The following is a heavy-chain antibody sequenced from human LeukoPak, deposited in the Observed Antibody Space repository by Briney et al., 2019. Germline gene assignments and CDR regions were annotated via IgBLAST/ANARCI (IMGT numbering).Heavy chain of an antibody. CDR3: ARGAPWAFDI. Sequence: GGSLRLSCAASGFIFSSYAMSWVRQAPGKGLEWVSTISGSGGSTYYADSVKGRFTISRDNAKNSLYLQMNSLRAEDTAVYYCARGAPWAFDIWGQGTMVTVSS. J-gene: IGHJ3*02. CDR1: GFIFSSYA. V-gene: IGHV3-23*01. CDR2: ISGSGGST.